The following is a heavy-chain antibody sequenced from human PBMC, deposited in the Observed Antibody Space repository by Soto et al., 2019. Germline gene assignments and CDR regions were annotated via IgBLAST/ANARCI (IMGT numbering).Heavy chain of an antibody. CDR1: GGTFSSYA. CDR2: IIPIFGTA. Sequence: QVQLVQSGAEVKKPGSSVKVSCKASGGTFSSYAISWVRQAPGQGLEWMGGIIPIFGTANYAQKFQGRVTITEDKSTSTAYMELSSLRSEDTAVYYCARVSDSGGYYYYYGMDVWGQGTTVTVSS. V-gene: IGHV1-69*06. J-gene: IGHJ6*02. CDR3: ARVSDSGGYYYYYGMDV. D-gene: IGHD3-10*01.